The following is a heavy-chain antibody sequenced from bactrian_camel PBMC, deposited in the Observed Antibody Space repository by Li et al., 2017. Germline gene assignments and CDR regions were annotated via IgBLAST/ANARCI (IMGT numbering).Heavy chain of an antibody. CDR2: IGADGGL. D-gene: IGHD2*01. J-gene: IGHJ4*01. CDR1: GFTFAGSH. Sequence: HVQLVESGGGSVQAGGSLRLSCTASGFTFAGSHGGWYRQTPGNEYELVSSIGADGGLYYTDSVKGRFTISRDNAKNMVYLQMNSLKTEDGAVYYCATAGNYHWGQGTQVTVS. CDR3: ATAGNYH. V-gene: IGHV3S55*01.